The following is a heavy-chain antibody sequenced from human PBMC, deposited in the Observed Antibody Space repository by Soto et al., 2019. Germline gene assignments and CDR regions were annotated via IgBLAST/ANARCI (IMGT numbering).Heavy chain of an antibody. J-gene: IGHJ4*02. CDR2: IHQDGNEK. CDR3: ATHPGGGGY. CDR1: RFTFSTYW. D-gene: IGHD3-10*01. V-gene: IGHV3-7*03. Sequence: PGGSLRLSCAASRFTFSTYWMTWVRLAPGKGLEWVANIHQDGNEKYYMDSVKGRFTISRDNAKNTLYLQMNSLRADDTAVYYCATHPGGGGYWGQGTLV.